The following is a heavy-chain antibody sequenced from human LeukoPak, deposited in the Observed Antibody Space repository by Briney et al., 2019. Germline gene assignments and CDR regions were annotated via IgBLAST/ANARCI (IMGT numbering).Heavy chain of an antibody. D-gene: IGHD6-13*01. Sequence: GASVKVSCKASGYTFTTYGISWVRQAPGQGLEWMGWISAYNGNTNYAQNLQGRVTMTTDTSTSTAYMELRSLRSDDTPVYYCARHSGSLEFDYWGQGTLVTVSS. CDR2: ISAYNGNT. J-gene: IGHJ4*02. CDR3: ARHSGSLEFDY. CDR1: GYTFTTYG. V-gene: IGHV1-18*01.